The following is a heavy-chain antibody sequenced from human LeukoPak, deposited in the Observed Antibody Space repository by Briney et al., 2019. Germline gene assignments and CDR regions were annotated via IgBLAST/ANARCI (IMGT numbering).Heavy chain of an antibody. J-gene: IGHJ3*02. CDR2: IYHSGST. Sequence: PSETLSLTCAVSGGSTSSSNWWSWVRQPPGKGLEWIGEIYHSGSTNYNPSLKSRVTISVDKSKNQFSLKLGSVTAADTAVYYCARDTTVTHAGAFDIWGQGTMVTVSS. CDR3: ARDTTVTHAGAFDI. CDR1: GGSTSSSNW. V-gene: IGHV4-4*02. D-gene: IGHD4-17*01.